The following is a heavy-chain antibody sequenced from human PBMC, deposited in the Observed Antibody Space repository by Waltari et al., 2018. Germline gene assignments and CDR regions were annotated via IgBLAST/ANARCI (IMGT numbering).Heavy chain of an antibody. J-gene: IGHJ4*02. V-gene: IGHV3-74*01. CDR1: GGDYW. Sequence: EVQLVESGGGLVQSGGSLSLSSADYGGDYWMDWVRQAPGKGLMWVSRIKFDGTSPTYADAVKGRFTVSRDRANNMLYLQMNGLRSEDTAVYYCTTNPPGHWGQGTLVTVSS. CDR2: IKFDGTSP. CDR3: TTNPPGH.